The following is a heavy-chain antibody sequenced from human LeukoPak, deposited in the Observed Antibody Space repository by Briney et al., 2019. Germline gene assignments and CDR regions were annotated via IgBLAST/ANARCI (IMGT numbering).Heavy chain of an antibody. CDR2: IYSGGST. CDR3: ARGGYYDRAFDI. Sequence: PGGSLRLSCAASGFTFSSYWMSWVRQAPGKGLEWVSVIYSGGSTYYADSVKGRFTISRDNSKNTLYLQMNSLRAEDTAVYYCARGGYYDRAFDIWGQGTMVTVPS. CDR1: GFTFSSYW. D-gene: IGHD3-3*01. J-gene: IGHJ3*02. V-gene: IGHV3-53*01.